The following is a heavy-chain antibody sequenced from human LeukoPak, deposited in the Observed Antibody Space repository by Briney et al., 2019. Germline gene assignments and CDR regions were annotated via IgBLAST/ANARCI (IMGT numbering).Heavy chain of an antibody. CDR3: ARDRIVGANYYFDY. CDR1: GGSVSSGSYY. J-gene: IGHJ4*02. Sequence: SETLSLTCTVSGGSVSSGSYYWSWIRQPPGKGLEWIGYIYYSGSTNYNPSLKSRVTILVDTSKNQFSLKLSSVTAADTAVYYCARDRIVGANYYFDYWGQGTLVTVSS. D-gene: IGHD1-26*01. CDR2: IYYSGST. V-gene: IGHV4-61*01.